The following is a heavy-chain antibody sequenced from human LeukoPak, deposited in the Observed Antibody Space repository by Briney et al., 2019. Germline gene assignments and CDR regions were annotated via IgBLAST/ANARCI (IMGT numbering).Heavy chain of an antibody. J-gene: IGHJ4*02. CDR2: INPNNSDT. CDR1: GYTFTGYY. CDR3: ARVVGNYVWGSYRPEGCFDS. Sequence: GASVKVSCKASGYTFTGYYMHWVRQAPGQGLEWMGWINPNNSDTIYAQKFQGRVTMTRDTSLSTGYMELRSLRSDDTAVYYCARVVGNYVWGSYRPEGCFDSWGQGTLVTVSS. D-gene: IGHD3-16*02. V-gene: IGHV1-2*02.